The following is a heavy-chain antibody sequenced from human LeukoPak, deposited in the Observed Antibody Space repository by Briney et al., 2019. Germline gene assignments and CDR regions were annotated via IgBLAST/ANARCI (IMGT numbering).Heavy chain of an antibody. J-gene: IGHJ3*02. Sequence: SETLSLTCTVSGGSISSSSYYWGWIRQPPGKGLEWIGSIYYSGSTYYNPSPKSRVTISVDTSKNQFSLKLSSVTAADTAVYYCARDLGSSSVDDAFDIWGQGTMVTVSS. D-gene: IGHD6-6*01. CDR3: ARDLGSSSVDDAFDI. CDR1: GGSISSSSYY. V-gene: IGHV4-39*07. CDR2: IYYSGST.